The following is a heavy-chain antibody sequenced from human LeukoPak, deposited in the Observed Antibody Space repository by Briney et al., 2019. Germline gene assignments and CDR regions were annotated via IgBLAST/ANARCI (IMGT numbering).Heavy chain of an antibody. Sequence: GGSLRLSCAASAFTFSSSAMNWVRQAPGKGLEWVSTITGGGDATDYAASVKGRFTVSRDNSKNTLYLQMISLRAEDTAVYYCAKHPEYSKGIYQDYWGQGTLVTVSS. CDR2: ITGGGDAT. D-gene: IGHD6-6*01. CDR1: AFTFSSSA. V-gene: IGHV3-23*01. J-gene: IGHJ4*02. CDR3: AKHPEYSKGIYQDY.